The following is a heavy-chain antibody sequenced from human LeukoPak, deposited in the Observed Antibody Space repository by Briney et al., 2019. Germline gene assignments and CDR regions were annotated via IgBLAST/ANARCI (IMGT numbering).Heavy chain of an antibody. J-gene: IGHJ1*01. V-gene: IGHV3-15*01. Sequence: GGSLRLSCADSGFTFSNAWMNWVRQAPGKGLEWVGRIKSKTDGGTTDYAAPVKGRFTISRDDSKSTLYLQMNNLRTEDTAVYYCTSTGASDGSYEYFQHWGQGTLVTVSS. CDR2: IKSKTDGGTT. CDR1: GFTFSNAW. CDR3: TSTGASDGSYEYFQH. D-gene: IGHD3-10*01.